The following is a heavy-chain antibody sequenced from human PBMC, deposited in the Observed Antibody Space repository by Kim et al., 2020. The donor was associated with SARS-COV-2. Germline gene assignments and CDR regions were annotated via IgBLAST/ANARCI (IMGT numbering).Heavy chain of an antibody. CDR2: IYSGGSST. CDR3: AKARWAGGSSGWYPDAFDI. D-gene: IGHD6-19*01. Sequence: GGSLRLSCAASGFTFSSYAMSWVRQAPGKGLEWVSVIYSGGSSTYYADSVKGRFTISRDNSKNTLYLQMNSLRAEDTAVYYCAKARWAGGSSGWYPDAFDIWGQGTMVTVSS. J-gene: IGHJ3*02. CDR1: GFTFSSYA. V-gene: IGHV3-23*03.